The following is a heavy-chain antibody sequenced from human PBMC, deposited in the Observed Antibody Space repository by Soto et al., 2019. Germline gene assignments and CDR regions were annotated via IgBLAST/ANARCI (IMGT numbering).Heavy chain of an antibody. J-gene: IGHJ6*02. Sequence: QVQLVQSGAEVKKPGSSVKVSCKASGGTFSSYTISWVRQAPGQGLEWMGRIIPILGIANYAQKFQGRVTINEDKSTSTAYMELSSLRSEDTAVYYCARRGYCSGGSCYPTYYSCGMDVWGQGTTVTVSS. V-gene: IGHV1-69*02. CDR1: GGTFSSYT. D-gene: IGHD2-15*01. CDR2: IIPILGIA. CDR3: ARRGYCSGGSCYPTYYSCGMDV.